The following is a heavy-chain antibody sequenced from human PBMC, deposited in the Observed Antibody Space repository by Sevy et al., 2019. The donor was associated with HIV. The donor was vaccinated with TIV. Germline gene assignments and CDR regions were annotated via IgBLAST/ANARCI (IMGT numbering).Heavy chain of an antibody. CDR1: AFTFTTYG. Sequence: GGSLRLSCAASAFTFTTYGMNWVRQAPGKGLEWVSYISSSGSTIYYADSVKGRFTISRDNAKNSLYLQMNSLRAEDTAVYYCARDKTTVTDWGQGTLVTVSS. J-gene: IGHJ4*02. V-gene: IGHV3-48*04. D-gene: IGHD4-17*01. CDR3: ARDKTTVTD. CDR2: ISSSGSTI.